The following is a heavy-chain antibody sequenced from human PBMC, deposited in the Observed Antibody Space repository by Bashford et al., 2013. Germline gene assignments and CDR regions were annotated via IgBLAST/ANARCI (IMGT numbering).Heavy chain of an antibody. Sequence: VASVKVSCKASGYSITTYTMHWVRQAPGQRLEWMGWINVGHTSTRYSQNFQGRVAINMDASASTAYMELSIVRSDDTAVYYCARGSVTRTSVLDYVGPGNPGHRL. D-gene: IGHD4-11*01. V-gene: IGHV1-3*01. CDR1: GYSITTYT. CDR3: ARGSVTRTSVLDY. J-gene: IGHJ4*02. CDR2: INVGHTST.